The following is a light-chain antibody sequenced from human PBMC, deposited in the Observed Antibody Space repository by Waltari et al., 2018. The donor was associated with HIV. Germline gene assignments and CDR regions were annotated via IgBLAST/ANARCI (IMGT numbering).Light chain of an antibody. CDR1: SRDVGGYNY. J-gene: IGLJ2*01. CDR3: SSYAGSNNYVV. CDR2: EVT. Sequence: QSPLTQPPSASGSHGQPVTLACTATSRDVGGYNYVSWYQQYPGKAPKLMIYEVTKRPSGVPDRFSGSKSGNTASLTVSGLQAEDEADYYCSSYAGSNNYVVFGGGTRLTVL. V-gene: IGLV2-8*01.